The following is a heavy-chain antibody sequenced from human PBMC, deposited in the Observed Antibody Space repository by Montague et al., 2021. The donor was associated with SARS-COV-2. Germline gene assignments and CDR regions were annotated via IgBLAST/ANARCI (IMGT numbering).Heavy chain of an antibody. V-gene: IGHV4-34*01. CDR3: ARGRQHSNMIVVVMTGVEYYFDY. CDR2: INHRGTA. D-gene: IGHD3-22*01. Sequence: SETLSLTCAVYGGSFSDYYWSWIRQPPGKGLEWIGEINHRGTANYNSSLKSRVSISIDTSKTQFSLFLGLVTAADTAVYYCARGRQHSNMIVVVMTGVEYYFDYWGQGTLVTVSS. CDR1: GGSFSDYY. J-gene: IGHJ4*02.